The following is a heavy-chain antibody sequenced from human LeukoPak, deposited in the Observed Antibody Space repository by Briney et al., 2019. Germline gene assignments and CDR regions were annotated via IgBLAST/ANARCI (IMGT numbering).Heavy chain of an antibody. V-gene: IGHV3-23*01. CDR2: ISGSGTST. D-gene: IGHD6-19*01. CDR3: ARGKGIAVSSFDS. J-gene: IGHJ4*02. CDR1: GFTFSSYS. Sequence: GGSLRLSCAASGFTFSSYSMNWVRQAPGKGLEWVSGISGSGTSTYYADSVKGRFTISRDNSKNTMSLQMNSLRAEDTALYYCARGKGIAVSSFDSWGQGTLVTVSS.